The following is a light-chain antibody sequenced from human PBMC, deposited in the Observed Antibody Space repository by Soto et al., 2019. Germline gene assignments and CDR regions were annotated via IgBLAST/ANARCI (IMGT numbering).Light chain of an antibody. CDR3: CSYAGNRTFV. V-gene: IGLV1-40*01. CDR1: SSNIGAGYD. J-gene: IGLJ3*02. Sequence: QAVVTQPPSVSGAPGQRVTISCTGSSSNIGAGYDVHWYQQLPGTAPKLLIYGNSNRPSGVPDRFSGSKSGTSASLAITGLQAEDEADYYCCSYAGNRTFVFGGGTKVTVL. CDR2: GNS.